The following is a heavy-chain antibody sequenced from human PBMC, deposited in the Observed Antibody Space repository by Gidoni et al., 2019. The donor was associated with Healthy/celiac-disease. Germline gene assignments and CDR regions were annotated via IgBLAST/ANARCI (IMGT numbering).Heavy chain of an antibody. D-gene: IGHD4-17*01. Sequence: EVQLVESGGGLVKPGGSLRLSCAASGFTFSNAWMSWVRQAPGKGLEWVGRIKSKTDGGATDYAAPVKGRFTISRDDSKTTLYLQMNSLKTEDTAVYYCTAMSRGYGGYPFWGQGTLVTVSS. CDR3: TAMSRGYGGYPF. CDR2: IKSKTDGGAT. V-gene: IGHV3-15*01. J-gene: IGHJ4*02. CDR1: GFTFSNAW.